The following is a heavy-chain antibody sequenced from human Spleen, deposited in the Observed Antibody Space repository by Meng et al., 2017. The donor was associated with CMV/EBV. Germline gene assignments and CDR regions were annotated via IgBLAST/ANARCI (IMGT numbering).Heavy chain of an antibody. CDR2: ISAYNGNT. CDR1: TFPSYV. CDR3: ASSAPHRSYYGSGIYDWCFDY. J-gene: IGHJ4*02. V-gene: IGHV1-18*04. Sequence: TFPSYVITWVRQAPGQGLEWMGWISAYNGNTNYAQKLQGRVTMTIDTPTTTVYMELKRLRSDDTAVYYCASSAPHRSYYGSGIYDWCFDYWGQGTLVTVS. D-gene: IGHD3-10*01.